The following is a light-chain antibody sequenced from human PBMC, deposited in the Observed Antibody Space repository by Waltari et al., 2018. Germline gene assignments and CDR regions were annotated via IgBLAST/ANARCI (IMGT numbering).Light chain of an antibody. CDR1: QRLVYSDGNIY. V-gene: IGKV2-30*01. CDR3: MQGTNWPQS. CDR2: KVS. Sequence: DVVMTQSPLPLPVTLGQPASIPCSPSQRLVYSDGNIYLNWFQQRPGQSPRRLIYKVSRRDSGVPDRFSGSGSGTDFTLRISRVEAEDVGLYFCMQGTNWPQSFGQGTKLEIK. J-gene: IGKJ2*03.